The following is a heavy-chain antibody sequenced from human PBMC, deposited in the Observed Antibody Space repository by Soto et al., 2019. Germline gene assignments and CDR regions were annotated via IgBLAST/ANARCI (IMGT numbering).Heavy chain of an antibody. D-gene: IGHD2-15*01. CDR3: TRDDVHCSGGRCYGVPIDV. CDR1: GFTVSSKY. Sequence: EVQLVESGGGLVQPGGSLRLSCAASGFTVSSKYMSWVRQAPGKGLEWVSLIQSGGSTYYAGSVKGRFTISRDNSQNTLFLQMNSPRVEDTAVYYYTRDDVHCSGGRCYGVPIDVWGKGTTVTVS. V-gene: IGHV3-66*01. CDR2: IQSGGST. J-gene: IGHJ6*03.